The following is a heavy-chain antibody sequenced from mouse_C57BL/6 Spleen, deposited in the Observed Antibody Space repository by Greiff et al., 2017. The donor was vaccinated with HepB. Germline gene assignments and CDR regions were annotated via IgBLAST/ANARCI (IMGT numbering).Heavy chain of an antibody. CDR1: GYAFTNYL. CDR3: ARGYDMGNFDV. Sequence: QVQLQQSGAELVRPGTSVKVSCKASGYAFTNYLIEWVKQRPGQGLEWIGVINPGSGGTNYNEKFKGKATLTADKSSSTAYMQLSSLTSEDSAVYFCARGYDMGNFDVWGTGTTVTVSS. J-gene: IGHJ1*03. CDR2: INPGSGGT. V-gene: IGHV1-54*01. D-gene: IGHD2-2*01.